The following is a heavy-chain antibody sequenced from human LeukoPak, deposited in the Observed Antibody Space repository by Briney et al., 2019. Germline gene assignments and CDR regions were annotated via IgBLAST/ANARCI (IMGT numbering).Heavy chain of an antibody. CDR2: ISGSGSTI. D-gene: IGHD4-23*01. V-gene: IGHV3-48*03. CDR3: ARCSVAVGIPGDY. Sequence: GGSLRLSCAASGFIFSSFEMTWVRHAPGKGLEWVSYISGSGSTIYYADSVKGRFTISRDNAKNSLFLQMNSLRAEDTAIYYCARCSVAVGIPGDYWGQGTLVTVSS. J-gene: IGHJ4*02. CDR1: GFIFSSFE.